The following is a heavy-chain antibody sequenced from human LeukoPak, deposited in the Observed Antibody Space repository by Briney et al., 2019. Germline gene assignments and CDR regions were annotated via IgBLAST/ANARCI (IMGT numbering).Heavy chain of an antibody. D-gene: IGHD3-22*01. V-gene: IGHV3-21*01. CDR2: ISSSSSYI. Sequence: PGESLRLSCAASGFTFSSYSMNWVRQAPGKGLEWVSSISSSSSYIYYADSVKGRFTISRDNAKNSLYLQMNSLRAEDTAVYYCASIRGSGYSPLGIWGQGTMVTVSS. CDR3: ASIRGSGYSPLGI. CDR1: GFTFSSYS. J-gene: IGHJ3*02.